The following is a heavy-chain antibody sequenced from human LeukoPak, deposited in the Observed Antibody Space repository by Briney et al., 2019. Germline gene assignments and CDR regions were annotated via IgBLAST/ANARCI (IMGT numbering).Heavy chain of an antibody. D-gene: IGHD5-18*01. Sequence: LVKVSCKASGGTFSSYTISWVRQAPGQGLEWMGRIIPILGIANYAQKFQGRVTITADKSTSTAYMELSSLRSEDTAVYYCARVLEDTAMDNWFDPWGQGTLVTVSS. V-gene: IGHV1-69*02. CDR3: ARVLEDTAMDNWFDP. CDR2: IIPILGIA. CDR1: GGTFSSYT. J-gene: IGHJ5*02.